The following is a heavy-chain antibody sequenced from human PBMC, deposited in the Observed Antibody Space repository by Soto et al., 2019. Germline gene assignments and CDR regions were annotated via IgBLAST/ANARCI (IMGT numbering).Heavy chain of an antibody. Sequence: GGSLRLSCAASGFTFSSYAMSWVRQAPGKGLEWVSAISGSGGSTYYADSVKGRFTISRDNSKNTLYLQMNSLRAEDTAVYYCAKDTPRRLRIAARPSETWFDPWGQGTLVTVSS. D-gene: IGHD6-6*01. V-gene: IGHV3-23*01. CDR2: ISGSGGST. J-gene: IGHJ5*02. CDR1: GFTFSSYA. CDR3: AKDTPRRLRIAARPSETWFDP.